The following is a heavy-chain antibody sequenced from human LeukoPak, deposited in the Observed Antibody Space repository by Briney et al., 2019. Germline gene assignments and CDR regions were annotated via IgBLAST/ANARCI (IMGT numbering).Heavy chain of an antibody. CDR2: INHSGST. V-gene: IGHV4-34*01. CDR1: GGSFSGYY. CDR3: ARGTPGRYCSGGSCQTNFDY. Sequence: SETLSLTCAVYGGSFSGYYWSWIRQPPGKGLEWIGEINHSGSTNYNPSLKSRVTISVGTSKNQFSLKPSSVTAADTAVYYCARGTPGRYCSGGSCQTNFDYWGQGTLVTVSS. D-gene: IGHD2-15*01. J-gene: IGHJ4*02.